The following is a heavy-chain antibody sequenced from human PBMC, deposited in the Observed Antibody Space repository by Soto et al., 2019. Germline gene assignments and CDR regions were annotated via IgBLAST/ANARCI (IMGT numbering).Heavy chain of an antibody. J-gene: IGHJ6*01. V-gene: IGHV1-18*01. Sequence: QVQLVQSGAEVKKPGASVKVSCKASGYSFTSYGITWVRQAPGQGLEWMGWISAYNRNTNYAQKLQGRVTMTRATATRTAYMELRSLRSDDTAVYYCATDNRLGESDVWGQVTTLTVSS. D-gene: IGHD2-21*01. CDR2: ISAYNRNT. CDR1: GYSFTSYG. CDR3: ATDNRLGESDV.